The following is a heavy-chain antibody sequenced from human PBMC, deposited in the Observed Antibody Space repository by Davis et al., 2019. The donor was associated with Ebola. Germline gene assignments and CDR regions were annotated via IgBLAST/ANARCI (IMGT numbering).Heavy chain of an antibody. CDR3: ARVYSGLFGWFDP. J-gene: IGHJ5*02. CDR1: GFTFSSYA. Sequence: PGGSLRLSCAASGFTFSSYAMSWVRQAPGEGLQWVSAISGRGISTYYADSVKGRFTISRDTSKNTLYLQMNSLRAEDTAVYYCARVYSGLFGWFDPWGQGTLVTVSS. CDR2: ISGRGIST. D-gene: IGHD6-19*01. V-gene: IGHV3-23*01.